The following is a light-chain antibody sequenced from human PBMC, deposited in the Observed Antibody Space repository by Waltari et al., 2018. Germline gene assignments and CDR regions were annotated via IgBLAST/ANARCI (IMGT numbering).Light chain of an antibody. Sequence: QSVLTQPPSASGTPGQTVSVSCSGSGSNIGSNYAYWYQHVPGTAPQLLIYRNEQRPSGVPDRLSGSKSGTSASLAISGLRSEDEADYFCTSWDDSLNAWVFGGGTKLTVL. CDR3: TSWDDSLNAWV. J-gene: IGLJ3*02. CDR1: GSNIGSNY. V-gene: IGLV1-47*01. CDR2: RNE.